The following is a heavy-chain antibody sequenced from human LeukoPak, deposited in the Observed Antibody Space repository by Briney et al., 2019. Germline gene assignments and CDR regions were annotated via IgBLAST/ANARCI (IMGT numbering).Heavy chain of an antibody. CDR3: ARDGSGYDDAFDI. CDR1: GFTFSSYV. V-gene: IGHV3-30*04. D-gene: IGHD3-10*01. CDR2: ISYDGSNE. J-gene: IGHJ3*02. Sequence: GRSLRLSCAASGFTFSSYVMHWVRQALGKGLEWVAIISYDGSNEYYADSVKGRFTISRDNSKNTLYLQMNSLRAADTAVYYCARDGSGYDDAFDIWGQGTMVTVSS.